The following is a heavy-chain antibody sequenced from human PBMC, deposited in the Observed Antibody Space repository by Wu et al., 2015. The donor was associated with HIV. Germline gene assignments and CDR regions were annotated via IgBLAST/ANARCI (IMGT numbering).Heavy chain of an antibody. CDR2: IIPIFGTA. V-gene: IGHV1-69*05. Sequence: QVQLVQSGAEVKKPGSSVKVSCEASGGTFSSYAISWVRQAPGQGLEWMGGIIPIFGTANYAQKFQGRVTITTDESTSTAYMELSSLRSEDTAVYYCARGGRSVGSYLLDYWGQGTLVTVSS. CDR3: ARGGRSVGSYLLDY. D-gene: IGHD1-26*01. J-gene: IGHJ4*02. CDR1: GGTFSSYA.